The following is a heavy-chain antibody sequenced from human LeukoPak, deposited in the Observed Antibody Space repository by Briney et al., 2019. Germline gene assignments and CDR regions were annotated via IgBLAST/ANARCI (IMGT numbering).Heavy chain of an antibody. CDR3: ATPLDFWSGYYY. CDR1: GYTLTELS. J-gene: IGHJ4*02. D-gene: IGHD3-3*01. CDR2: FDPEDGET. V-gene: IGHV1-24*01. Sequence: ASVKVSCKVSGYTLTELSMHWVRQAPGKGLEWMVGFDPEDGETIYAQKFQGRVTMTEDTSTDTAYMELSSLRSEDTAVYYCATPLDFWSGYYYWGQGTLVTVSS.